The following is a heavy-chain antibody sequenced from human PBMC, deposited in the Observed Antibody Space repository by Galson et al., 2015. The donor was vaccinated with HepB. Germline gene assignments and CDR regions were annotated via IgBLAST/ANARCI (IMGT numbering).Heavy chain of an antibody. V-gene: IGHV1-69*10. CDR3: AEGYCDGGSYRPLDY. Sequence: SCKASGGTFSSYAISWVRQAPGQGLEWMGGIIPILGIVKYAQKFQGRVTITADKSTNTAHMELSSLRSEDTAVFYCAEGYCDGGSYRPLDYWGQGTLVTVSS. CDR1: GGTFSSYA. CDR2: IIPILGIV. J-gene: IGHJ4*02. D-gene: IGHD2-15*01.